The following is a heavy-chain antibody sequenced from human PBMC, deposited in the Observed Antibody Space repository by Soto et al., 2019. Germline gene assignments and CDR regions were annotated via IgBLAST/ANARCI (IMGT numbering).Heavy chain of an antibody. J-gene: IGHJ4*02. CDR2: ISYDGSNT. Sequence: QVQLVESWGGVVQPGRSLRLSCAASGFTFSSYGMHWVRQAPGKGLEWVAVISYDGSNTYYADSLKGRFTISRHNSKNTLFLQRNSLTAEATAMYYCAQARAPMTTVPWSLFDYWGQGTMVTVSS. CDR3: AQARAPMTTVPWSLFDY. V-gene: IGHV3-30*18. CDR1: GFTFSSYG. D-gene: IGHD4-17*01.